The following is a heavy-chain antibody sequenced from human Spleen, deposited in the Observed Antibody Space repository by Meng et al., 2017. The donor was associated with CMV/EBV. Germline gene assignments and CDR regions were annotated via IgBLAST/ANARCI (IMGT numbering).Heavy chain of an antibody. D-gene: IGHD3-22*01. Sequence: GESLKISCAASGFTLSAYNMNWVRQAPGKGLEWVSSISSSGTYIYYADSVKGRFTTPRDNAKNSVYLQMNSLSAEDTAVYYCARDSTVTYYYDSRSYSHWGQGTLVTVSS. J-gene: IGHJ4*02. CDR3: ARDSTVTYYYDSRSYSH. CDR1: GFTLSAYN. V-gene: IGHV3-21*01. CDR2: ISSSGTYI.